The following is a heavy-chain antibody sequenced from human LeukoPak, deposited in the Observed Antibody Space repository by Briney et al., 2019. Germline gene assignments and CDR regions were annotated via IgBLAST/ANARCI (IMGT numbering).Heavy chain of an antibody. CDR3: ARRLHCSSTSCYTVEAFDI. V-gene: IGHV1-69*05. D-gene: IGHD2-2*02. Sequence: SVKVSCKASGGTFSSYAISWVRQAPGQGLEWMGGIIPIFCTANYAQKFQGRVTITTDESTSTAYMELSSLRSEDTAVYYCARRLHCSSTSCYTVEAFDIWGQGTMVTVSS. CDR1: GGTFSSYA. J-gene: IGHJ3*02. CDR2: IIPIFCTA.